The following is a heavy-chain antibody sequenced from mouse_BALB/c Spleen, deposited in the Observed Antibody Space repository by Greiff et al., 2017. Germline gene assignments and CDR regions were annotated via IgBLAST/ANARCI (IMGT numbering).Heavy chain of an antibody. Sequence: VQLQQSGPELVKPGASMKISCKASGYSFTGYTMTWVKQSHGKNLEWIGLINPYNGGTSYNQKFKGKATLTVDKSSSTAYMELLSLTSEDSAVYYCARYTTGVATDYAMDYWGQGTSVTVSS. CDR2: INPYNGGT. J-gene: IGHJ4*01. CDR1: GYSFTGYT. V-gene: IGHV1-18*01. D-gene: IGHD1-1*01. CDR3: ARYTTGVATDYAMDY.